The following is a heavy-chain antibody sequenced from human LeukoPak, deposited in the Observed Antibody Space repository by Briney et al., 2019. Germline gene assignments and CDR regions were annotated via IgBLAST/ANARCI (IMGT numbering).Heavy chain of an antibody. J-gene: IGHJ6*02. CDR3: ARVRGIAAHYYYGMDV. D-gene: IGHD6-13*01. V-gene: IGHV4-34*01. Sequence: PSETLSLTCAVYGGSFSGYYWSWIRQPPGKGLEWIGEINHSGSTNYNPSLKSRVTISVDTSKNQFSLKLSSVTAADTAVYYCARVRGIAAHYYYGMDVWGQGTTVTVSS. CDR2: INHSGST. CDR1: GGSFSGYY.